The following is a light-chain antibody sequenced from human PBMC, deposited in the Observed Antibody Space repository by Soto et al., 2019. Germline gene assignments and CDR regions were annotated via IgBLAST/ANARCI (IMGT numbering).Light chain of an antibody. CDR3: QVRTNWSIA. CDR1: QSVSSY. J-gene: IGKJ5*01. Sequence: EFVLTQSPSTLSLSPGERATLSCRASQSVSSYLAWYQQKPGQAPRLLIYDASNRATGIPARFSGTGYGTDFNLTINNLETEDFAVYYCQVRTNWSIAFGRGTRLEIK. V-gene: IGKV3-11*01. CDR2: DAS.